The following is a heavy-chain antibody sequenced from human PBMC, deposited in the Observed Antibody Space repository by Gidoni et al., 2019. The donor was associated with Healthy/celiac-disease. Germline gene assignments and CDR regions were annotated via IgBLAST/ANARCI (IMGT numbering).Heavy chain of an antibody. Sequence: QVQLQESGPGLVKPSQTLSLTCTVSGGSISSGGYYWSWIRQHPGKGLEWIGYIYYSGSTYYNPSLKSRVTISVDTSKNQFSLKLSSVTAADTAVYYCARDRKVGYYDSSGYYSPPLPYYYYGMDVWGQGTTVTVSS. CDR2: IYYSGST. J-gene: IGHJ6*02. CDR3: ARDRKVGYYDSSGYYSPPLPYYYYGMDV. D-gene: IGHD3-22*01. V-gene: IGHV4-31*03. CDR1: GGSISSGGYY.